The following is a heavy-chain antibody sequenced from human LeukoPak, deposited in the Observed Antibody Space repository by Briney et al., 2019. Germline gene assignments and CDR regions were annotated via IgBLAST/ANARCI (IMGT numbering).Heavy chain of an antibody. CDR3: ARGSYVLRFLEWLTLVY. J-gene: IGHJ4*02. CDR2: IYYSGSP. D-gene: IGHD3-3*01. CDR1: GGSISSSSYY. V-gene: IGHV4-39*07. Sequence: SETLSLTCTVSGGSISSSSYYWGWIRQPPGKGLEWIGSIYYSGSPYYNPSLKSRVTISVDTSKNQFSLKLSSETAADTAVYYCARGSYVLRFLEWLTLVYWGQGTLVTVSS.